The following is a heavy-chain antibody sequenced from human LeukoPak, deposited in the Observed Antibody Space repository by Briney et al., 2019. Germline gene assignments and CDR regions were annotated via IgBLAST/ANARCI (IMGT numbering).Heavy chain of an antibody. CDR2: INHSGST. CDR1: GGSFSGYY. Sequence: SETLSLTCAVYGGSFSGYYWTWIRQPPGQGLEWIGEINHSGSTNYNPSLKSRATILVDTSKNQFSLKLSSVTAADRAIYYCARARGAEAIDYWGQGTLVTVSS. J-gene: IGHJ4*02. V-gene: IGHV4-34*01. CDR3: ARARGAEAIDY. D-gene: IGHD1-26*01.